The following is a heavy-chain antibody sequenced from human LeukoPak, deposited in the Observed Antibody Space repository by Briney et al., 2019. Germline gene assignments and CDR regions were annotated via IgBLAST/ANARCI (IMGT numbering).Heavy chain of an antibody. V-gene: IGHV3-23*01. D-gene: IGHD3-10*01. Sequence: GGSLRLSCAASGFTFSSYAMSWVRQAPGKGLEWVSAISGSGGSTYYADSVKGRFTISRDNSKNTLYLQMNSLRAEDTAVYYCAKGRGITMVRGDPFDYWGQGTLVTVSS. CDR2: ISGSGGST. CDR3: AKGRGITMVRGDPFDY. CDR1: GFTFSSYA. J-gene: IGHJ4*02.